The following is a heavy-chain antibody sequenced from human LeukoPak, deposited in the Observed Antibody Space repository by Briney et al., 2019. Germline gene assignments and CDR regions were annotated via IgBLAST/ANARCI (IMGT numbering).Heavy chain of an antibody. J-gene: IGHJ4*02. Sequence: PGGSLRLSCAASGFTFTNYWMTWVRQAPGKGLEWVANIMKDGGDKQYVDSVSGRFTISRDNGKNSVYLQMNGLRAEDTAVYYCARVRWFGELSPLDYWGQGTLVTVSS. CDR1: GFTFTNYW. CDR2: IMKDGGDK. CDR3: ARVRWFGELSPLDY. V-gene: IGHV3-7*01. D-gene: IGHD3-10*01.